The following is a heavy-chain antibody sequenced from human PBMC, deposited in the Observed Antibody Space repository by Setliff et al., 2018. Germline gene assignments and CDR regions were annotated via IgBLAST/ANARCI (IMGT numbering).Heavy chain of an antibody. CDR3: ARTGTYRYFDH. Sequence: PGESLKISCAASGFIFSSYWMHWVRQVPEKGLVWVSQINTDGSTTRYADSVKGRFTVSRDTAKNSLSLQMNSLRAEDTAVYYCARTGTYRYFDHWGQGTLVTVSS. D-gene: IGHD1-1*01. V-gene: IGHV3-74*01. CDR2: INTDGSTT. J-gene: IGHJ4*02. CDR1: GFIFSSYW.